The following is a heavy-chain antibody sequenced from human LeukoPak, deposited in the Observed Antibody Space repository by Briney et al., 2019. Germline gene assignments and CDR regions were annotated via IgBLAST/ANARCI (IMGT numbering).Heavy chain of an antibody. Sequence: GGSLRLSCAASGFTFSSYSMNWVRQTPGKGLEWVSYISSSSSTIYYADSVKGRFTISRDNAKNSLYLQMNSLRDEDTAVYYCASAARGSYYVHGYWGQGTLVTVSS. V-gene: IGHV3-48*02. CDR3: ASAARGSYYVHGY. CDR1: GFTFSSYS. D-gene: IGHD1-26*01. CDR2: ISSSSSTI. J-gene: IGHJ4*02.